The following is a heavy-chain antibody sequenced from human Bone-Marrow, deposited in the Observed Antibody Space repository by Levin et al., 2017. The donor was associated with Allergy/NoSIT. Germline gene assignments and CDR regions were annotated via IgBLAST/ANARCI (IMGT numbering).Heavy chain of an antibody. V-gene: IGHV3-74*01. D-gene: IGHD6-13*01. J-gene: IGHJ4*02. Sequence: GGSLRLSCAASGFTFSSYWMHWVRQAPGKGLVWVSRINSDGSSTSYADSVKGRFTISRDNAKNTLYLQMNSLRAEDTAVYYCASQGIAAAGTLVGGYSDGNFDYWGQGTLVTVSS. CDR1: GFTFSSYW. CDR2: INSDGSST. CDR3: ASQGIAAAGTLVGGYSDGNFDY.